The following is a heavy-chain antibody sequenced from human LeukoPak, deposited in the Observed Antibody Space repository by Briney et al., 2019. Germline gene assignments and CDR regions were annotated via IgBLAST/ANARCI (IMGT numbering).Heavy chain of an antibody. Sequence: GQSLRLSCSASGFIFSSYAMYWVRQAPGKGLEYVSAISNNGGTTYYADSVKGRFTISRDNSKNTLYLQMSSLRPEDTAVYYCVRSSGSMDVWGQGTTVTVSS. V-gene: IGHV3-64D*06. D-gene: IGHD3-10*01. CDR2: ISNNGGTT. J-gene: IGHJ6*02. CDR3: VRSSGSMDV. CDR1: GFIFSSYA.